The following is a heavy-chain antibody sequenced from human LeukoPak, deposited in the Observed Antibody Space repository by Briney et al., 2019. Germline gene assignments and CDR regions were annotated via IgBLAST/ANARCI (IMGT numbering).Heavy chain of an antibody. J-gene: IGHJ4*02. D-gene: IGHD3-10*01. CDR2: IYPTDSDT. V-gene: IGHV5-51*01. Sequence: GESLKISCTGSGYSFITYWIGWVRQMPGKGLEWMGIIYPTDSDTKYSPSFKGQVTISVDKSTTTAYLQWSSLKASDTAVYYCARGRASGTKIDYWGQGTLVTVSS. CDR3: ARGRASGTKIDY. CDR1: GYSFITYW.